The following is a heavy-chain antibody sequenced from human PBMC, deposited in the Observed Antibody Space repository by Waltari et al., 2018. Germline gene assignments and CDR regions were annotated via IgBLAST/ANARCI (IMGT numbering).Heavy chain of an antibody. CDR2: SSDGGVYT. J-gene: IGHJ4*02. Sequence: EVQLVESGGGLVQPGGSLRPSGAASGFPPFNFFISWVRQAPGKGLEWISASSDGGVYTYYADSVEGRFTISRDSSKNTIYLQMNSLRVEDTALYYCAKGFEDLLPFDHWGQGTQVTVSS. CDR1: GFPPFNFF. V-gene: IGHV3-23*04. D-gene: IGHD2-21*01. CDR3: AKGFEDLLPFDH.